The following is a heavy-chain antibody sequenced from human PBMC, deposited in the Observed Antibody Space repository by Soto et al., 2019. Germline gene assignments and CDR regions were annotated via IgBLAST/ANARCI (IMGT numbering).Heavy chain of an antibody. CDR3: ARDFYHILTGYGGSWFDS. CDR1: GYTFTSYG. V-gene: IGHV1-18*01. J-gene: IGHJ5*01. CDR2: ISAYNGNT. D-gene: IGHD3-9*01. Sequence: QVQLVQSGAEVKKPGASVKVSCKASGYTFTSYGISWVRQAPGQGLEWMGWISAYNGNTNYAQKRQDTVARTTDTAKSTADMEQRSLRSDDTAVYYCARDFYHILTGYGGSWFDSWGQGTLVTVSS.